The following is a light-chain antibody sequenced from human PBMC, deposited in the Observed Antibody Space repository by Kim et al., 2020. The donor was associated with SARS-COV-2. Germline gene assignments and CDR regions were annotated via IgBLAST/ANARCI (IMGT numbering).Light chain of an antibody. Sequence: GQSCTTSCTGHSSDVGCYNYVSWYQQHPGKAPKLMIYDGSKRPSGVSNRFSGSKSGNTASLTISGLQAEDEADYYCSSYTSSIPYVFGTGTKVTVL. J-gene: IGLJ1*01. CDR3: SSYTSSIPYV. V-gene: IGLV2-14*03. CDR1: SSDVGCYNY. CDR2: DGS.